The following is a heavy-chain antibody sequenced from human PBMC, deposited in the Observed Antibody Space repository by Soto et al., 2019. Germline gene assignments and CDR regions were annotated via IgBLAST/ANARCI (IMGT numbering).Heavy chain of an antibody. CDR2: ISSSSSYI. V-gene: IGHV3-21*01. J-gene: IGHJ4*02. D-gene: IGHD3-22*01. Sequence: GGSLRLSCASSGVTFISYSMNWVRQAPGKGLEWVSSISSSSSYIYYADSVKGRFTISRDNAKNSLYLQMNSLRAEDTAVYYCARDKTLYDSSGYKFDYWGQGTLVTVSS. CDR3: ARDKTLYDSSGYKFDY. CDR1: GVTFISYS.